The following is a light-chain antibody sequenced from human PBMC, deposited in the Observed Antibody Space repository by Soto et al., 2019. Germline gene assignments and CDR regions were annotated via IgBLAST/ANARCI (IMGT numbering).Light chain of an antibody. CDR3: QSYDSSLSGVV. CDR1: SSDIGVYNY. CDR2: EVS. V-gene: IGLV2-14*01. J-gene: IGLJ2*01. Sequence: QSALTQPASVSGSPGQSITISCTGTSSDIGVYNYVSWYQQHPGKAPKLVICEVSNRPSGVSSRFSGSKSGNTASLTISGLRAEDEADYYCQSYDSSLSGVVFGGGTKLTVL.